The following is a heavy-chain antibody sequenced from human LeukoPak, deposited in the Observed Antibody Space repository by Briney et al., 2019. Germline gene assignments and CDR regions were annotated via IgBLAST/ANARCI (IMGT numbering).Heavy chain of an antibody. Sequence: SETLSLTCAVYGGSFSGYYWSWIRQPPGKGLEWIGEINHSGSTNYNPSLKSRVTISVDTSKNQFSLKLSSVTAADTAVYYCARAGGYDSSFRSFDIWGQGTMVTVSS. D-gene: IGHD3-22*01. CDR1: GGSFSGYY. J-gene: IGHJ3*02. CDR2: INHSGST. CDR3: ARAGGYDSSFRSFDI. V-gene: IGHV4-34*01.